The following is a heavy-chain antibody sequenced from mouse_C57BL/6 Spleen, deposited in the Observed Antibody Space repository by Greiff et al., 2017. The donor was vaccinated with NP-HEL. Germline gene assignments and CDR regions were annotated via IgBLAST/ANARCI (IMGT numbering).Heavy chain of an antibody. CDR1: GFSLTSYG. CDR2: IWSDGST. D-gene: IGHD2-1*01. V-gene: IGHV2-6-1*01. J-gene: IGHJ4*01. Sequence: VQLQQSGPGLVAPSQSLSITCTVSGFSLTSYGVHWVRQPPGKGLEWLVVIWSDGSTTYNSALKSRLSISKDNSKSQVFLKMNNLQTDDTAMYYCARHGNYEYYAMDYWGQGTSVTVSS. CDR3: ARHGNYEYYAMDY.